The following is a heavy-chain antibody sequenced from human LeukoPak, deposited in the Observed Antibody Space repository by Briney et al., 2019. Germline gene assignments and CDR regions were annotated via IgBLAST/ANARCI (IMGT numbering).Heavy chain of an antibody. CDR3: AREGVQQLWHAFDY. CDR1: GYTFTNYY. J-gene: IGHJ4*02. V-gene: IGHV1-46*01. D-gene: IGHD5-18*01. Sequence: ASVKVSCKASGYTFTNYYIHWVRQAPGQGLEWVGIINPSGGGTSYAQKFQGRVTMTSDMSTSTVYMELSSLRSEDTAVYYCAREGVQQLWHAFDYWGQGTLVTVSS. CDR2: INPSGGGT.